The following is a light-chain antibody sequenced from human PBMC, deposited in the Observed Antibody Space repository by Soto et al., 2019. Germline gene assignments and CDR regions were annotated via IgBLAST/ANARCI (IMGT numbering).Light chain of an antibody. CDR1: QSISSY. J-gene: IGKJ4*01. CDR3: QQSYSTPLT. Sequence: DIQMTQSPSSVSASVGDRVTITCRASQSISSYLNWYEQKPGKAPKLLIYAASSLQSGVPSRFGGSGSGTDFTLTISSLQPEDFATYYCQQSYSTPLTFGGGTKVDIK. CDR2: AAS. V-gene: IGKV1-39*01.